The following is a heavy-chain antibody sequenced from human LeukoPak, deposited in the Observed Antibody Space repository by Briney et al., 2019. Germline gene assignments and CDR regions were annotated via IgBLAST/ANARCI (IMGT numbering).Heavy chain of an antibody. CDR1: GYTFTGYY. D-gene: IGHD1-1*01. J-gene: IGHJ4*02. V-gene: IGHV1-46*01. CDR3: GRDPIRTTPAQGEFDY. Sequence: ASVKVSCKASGYTFTGYYMHWVRQAPGQGLEWMGVINPNDGSISYTQRFQGRVTMTRDTSTSTVYMELRSLRSEDTAVYYCGRDPIRTTPAQGEFDYWGQGTLVTV. CDR2: INPNDGSI.